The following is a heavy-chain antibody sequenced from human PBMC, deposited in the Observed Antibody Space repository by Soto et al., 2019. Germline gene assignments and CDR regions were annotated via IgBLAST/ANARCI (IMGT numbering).Heavy chain of an antibody. J-gene: IGHJ4*02. CDR3: ASRNYDILTGCYKGLV. CDR1: GGSISSSNW. CDR2: IYHGGST. D-gene: IGHD3-9*01. Sequence: SETLSLTCAVSGGSISSSNWWSWVRQPPGKGLEWIGEIYHGGSTNYNSSLKSRITISVDKSKNHFSLKLTSVTAADTAVYYCASRNYDILTGCYKGLVWGQRTLVPVSS. V-gene: IGHV4-4*02.